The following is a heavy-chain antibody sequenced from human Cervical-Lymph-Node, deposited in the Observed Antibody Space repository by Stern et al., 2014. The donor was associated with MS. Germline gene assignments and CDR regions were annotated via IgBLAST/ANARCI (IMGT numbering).Heavy chain of an antibody. D-gene: IGHD1-26*01. V-gene: IGHV1-46*02. CDR1: GFAFNVYY. J-gene: IGHJ6*02. CDR2: SSPRAGRT. CDR3: ARVGIVGARGMDV. Sequence: VQLVESGAEVKKPGASVNISCTASGFAFNVYYIPWARQPPGHGLEWMGMSSPRAGRTTYSPKFQGRVTVTRDTSTTTVDMELSSLRSADTAVYYCARVGIVGARGMDVWGQGTTVTGSS.